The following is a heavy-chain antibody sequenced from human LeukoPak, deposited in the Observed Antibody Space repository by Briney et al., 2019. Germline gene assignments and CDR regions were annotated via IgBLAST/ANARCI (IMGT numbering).Heavy chain of an antibody. D-gene: IGHD1-26*01. J-gene: IGHJ4*02. CDR1: GGSISSSSYY. CDR3: ASSSGSYFDY. CDR2: IYYSGST. V-gene: IGHV4-39*07. Sequence: SETLSLTCTVSGGSISSSSYYWGWIRQPPGKGLEWIGSIYYSGSTYYNPSLKSRVTISVDTSKNQFSLKLSSVTAADTAVYYCASSSGSYFDYWGQGTLVTVSS.